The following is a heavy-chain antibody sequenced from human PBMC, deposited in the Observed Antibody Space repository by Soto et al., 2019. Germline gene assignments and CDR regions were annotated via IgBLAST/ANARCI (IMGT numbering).Heavy chain of an antibody. V-gene: IGHV4-39*01. CDR1: DGSISGSSDY. CDR3: ASPALRYFDWLRPFDY. Sequence: SETLSQTGIVSDGSISGSSDYWGWIRQPPGKGLEWIGSIYYGGSTYYNPSLKSRVTISVDTSKNQFSLKLNSLTAADTAVYYCASPALRYFDWLRPFDYWGRGTLVTVSS. D-gene: IGHD3-9*01. CDR2: IYYGGST. J-gene: IGHJ4*02.